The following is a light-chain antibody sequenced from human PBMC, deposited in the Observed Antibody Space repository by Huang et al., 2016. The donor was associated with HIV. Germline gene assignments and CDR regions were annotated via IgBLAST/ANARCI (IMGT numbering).Light chain of an antibody. CDR3: QQYDTYPWT. J-gene: IGKJ1*01. Sequence: DILMTQSPLTLSGSVGARVTITCRSSQNIDTWLAWYQQKLGKAPKLLIYGVSTLERGVPSRFSGSGSGTEFTLTITSLQPDDFATYYCQQYDTYPWTFGQGTTVDI. CDR2: GVS. CDR1: QNIDTW. V-gene: IGKV1-5*01.